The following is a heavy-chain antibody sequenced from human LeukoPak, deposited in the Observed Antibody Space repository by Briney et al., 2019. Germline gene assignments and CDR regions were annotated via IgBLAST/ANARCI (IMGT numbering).Heavy chain of an antibody. CDR2: INHSGST. Sequence: PSETLSLTCAVYGGSFSGYYWSWIRQPPGKGLEWIGEINHSGSTNYNPSHKSRVTISVDTSKNQFSLKLSSVTAADTAVYYCAILSVAASLAPNYYYYGMDVWGQGTTVTVSS. D-gene: IGHD2-15*01. J-gene: IGHJ6*02. CDR1: GGSFSGYY. CDR3: AILSVAASLAPNYYYYGMDV. V-gene: IGHV4-34*01.